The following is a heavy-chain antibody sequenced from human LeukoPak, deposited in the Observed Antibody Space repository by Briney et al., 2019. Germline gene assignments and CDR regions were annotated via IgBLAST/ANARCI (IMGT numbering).Heavy chain of an antibody. CDR1: GYTFTGYY. V-gene: IGHV1-2*02. D-gene: IGHD6-6*01. CDR2: INPNSGGA. Sequence: ASVKDSCKASGYTFTGYYMHWVRQAPGQGLEWMGWINPNSGGANYAQKFQGRVTMTRDTSISTAYMELSRLRSDDTAVYYCARGGSSSSEPFDPWGQGTLVTVSS. CDR3: ARGGSSSSEPFDP. J-gene: IGHJ5*02.